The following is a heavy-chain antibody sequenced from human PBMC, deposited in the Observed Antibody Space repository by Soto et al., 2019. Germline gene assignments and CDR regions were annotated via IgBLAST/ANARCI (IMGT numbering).Heavy chain of an antibody. Sequence: QVQLQESGPGLVKPSQTLSLTCTVSGGSISSGDYYWSWVRQPPGKGLEWIGNIYYSGSTYHNPSLKSRATISVDTSKNQFSLKLSSVTAADTAVYYCARDRGVTHYYYGMDVWGQGTTVTVSS. CDR1: GGSISSGDYY. CDR3: ARDRGVTHYYYGMDV. D-gene: IGHD2-21*02. V-gene: IGHV4-30-4*01. J-gene: IGHJ6*02. CDR2: IYYSGST.